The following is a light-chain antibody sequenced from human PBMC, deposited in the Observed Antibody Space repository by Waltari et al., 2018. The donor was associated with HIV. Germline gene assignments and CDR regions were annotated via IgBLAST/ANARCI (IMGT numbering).Light chain of an antibody. V-gene: IGLV2-14*01. Sequence: QSALTQPASVSGSPGQSITISCTGTSSDVGRSDYVSWYQQHPGKAPKVMIYEVSNRPSGVSNRFSGSKSGNTASLTISGLQAEDEADYYCSSYTSISTLVFGGGTKLTVL. CDR2: EVS. CDR1: SSDVGRSDY. CDR3: SSYTSISTLV. J-gene: IGLJ3*02.